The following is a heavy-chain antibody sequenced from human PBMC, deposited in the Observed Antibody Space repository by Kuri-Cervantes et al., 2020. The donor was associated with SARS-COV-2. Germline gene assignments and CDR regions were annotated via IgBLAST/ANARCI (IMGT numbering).Heavy chain of an antibody. D-gene: IGHD4-17*01. CDR3: ARVDGDYVDY. J-gene: IGHJ4*02. CDR2: IYYSGST. V-gene: IGHV4-61*10. CDR1: GVSVSGGTYY. Sequence: SQTLSLTCAVSGVSVSGGTYYWSWIRQPAGKGLEWIGYIYYSGSTNYNPSLKSRVTISVDTSKNQFSLKLSSVTAADTAVYYCARVDGDYVDYWGQGTLVTVSS.